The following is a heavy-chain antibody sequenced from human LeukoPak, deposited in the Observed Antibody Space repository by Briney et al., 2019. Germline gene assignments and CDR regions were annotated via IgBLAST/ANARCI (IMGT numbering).Heavy chain of an antibody. J-gene: IGHJ4*02. CDR1: GFSLGTSGMC. Sequence: SGPTLVKPTQTLTLTCTFSGFSLGTSGMCVSWIRQPPGKALEWLARIDWDDDKYYRTSLQTRLTIPKDTSKNQVVLTMTNMDPVDTATYYCARAFPTVTTFDYWGQGTLVTVSS. CDR3: ARAFPTVTTFDY. V-gene: IGHV2-70*11. D-gene: IGHD4-17*01. CDR2: IDWDDDK.